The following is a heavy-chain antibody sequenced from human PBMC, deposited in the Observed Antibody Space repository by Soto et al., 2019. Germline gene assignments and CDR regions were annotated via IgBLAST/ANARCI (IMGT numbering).Heavy chain of an antibody. CDR2: IIPILGIA. J-gene: IGHJ4*02. V-gene: IGHV1-69*02. D-gene: IGHD3-10*01. Sequence: QVQLVQSGAEVKKPGSSVKVSCKASGGTFSSYTISWVRQAPGQGLEWMGRIIPILGIANYAQKFQGRVKITADKSMSTAYMELSSMKAEDTAVYYCAGGGEYYGSGTRTDYWGQGALVTVSA. CDR1: GGTFSSYT. CDR3: AGGGEYYGSGTRTDY.